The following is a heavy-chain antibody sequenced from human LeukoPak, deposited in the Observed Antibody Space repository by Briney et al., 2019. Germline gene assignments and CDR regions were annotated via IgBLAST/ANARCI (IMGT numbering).Heavy chain of an antibody. CDR3: AKWMGRDS. D-gene: IGHD6-19*01. Sequence: GGSLRLSCAASGFPFRTHWMSWVRQAPGKGLEWVANINQDGRKKFYVDSVEGRFTISRDDAKTSLFLQMNSLRVEDTAVYYCAKWMGRDSWGQGTLVTVSS. CDR2: INQDGRKK. J-gene: IGHJ4*02. V-gene: IGHV3-7*02. CDR1: GFPFRTHW.